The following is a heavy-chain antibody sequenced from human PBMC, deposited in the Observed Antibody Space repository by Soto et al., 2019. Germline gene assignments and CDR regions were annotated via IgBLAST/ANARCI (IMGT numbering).Heavy chain of an antibody. CDR3: ARQGDFWSGSGDCDY. V-gene: IGHV4-39*01. Sequence: QLQLHESGPGLVKPSETLSLTCSVSGGSISSNNYYWGWIRQPPGKGLEWIGNIYYNGFTYYNPSLKSPVTISLDTSKNQFSLKLTSVTATDTAVYYCARQGDFWSGSGDCDYWGQGILVPVSS. CDR2: IYYNGFT. CDR1: GGSISSNNYY. J-gene: IGHJ4*02. D-gene: IGHD3-3*01.